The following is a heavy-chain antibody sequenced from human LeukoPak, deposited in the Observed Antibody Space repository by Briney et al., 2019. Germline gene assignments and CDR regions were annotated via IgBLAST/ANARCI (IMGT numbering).Heavy chain of an antibody. V-gene: IGHV5-51*01. CDR2: IYPSDSDI. J-gene: IGHJ4*02. CDR1: GYSFTNYR. Sequence: GESLKISCEGSGYSFTNYRIAWVRQMPGKGLEWMGIIYPSDSDIRYSPSFQGQVTISADKSISTAYLQWSSLKASDTAMYYCARQGGPHFDYWGQGTLVTVSS. CDR3: ARQGGPHFDY.